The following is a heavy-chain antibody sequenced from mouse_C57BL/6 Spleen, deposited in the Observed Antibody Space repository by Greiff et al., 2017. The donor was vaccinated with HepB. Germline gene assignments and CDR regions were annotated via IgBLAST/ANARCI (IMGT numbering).Heavy chain of an antibody. Sequence: EVQLVESGGGLVQPGGSLKLSCAASGFTFSDYGMAWVRQAPRKGPEWVAFISNLAYSIYYADTVTGRFTISRENAKNTPYLEMSSLRSEDTAMYYCSTMVTGGYYAMDYWGQGTSVTVSS. V-gene: IGHV5-15*01. CDR1: GFTFSDYG. D-gene: IGHD2-2*01. J-gene: IGHJ4*01. CDR3: STMVTGGYYAMDY. CDR2: ISNLAYSI.